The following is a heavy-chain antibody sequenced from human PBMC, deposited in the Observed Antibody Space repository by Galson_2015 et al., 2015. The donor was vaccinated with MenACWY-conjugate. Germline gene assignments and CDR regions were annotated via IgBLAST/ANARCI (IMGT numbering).Heavy chain of an antibody. V-gene: IGHV4-39*01. CDR2: ISYSGST. Sequence: ETLSLTCTASGGSISSSSYFWGWIRQPPGKGLEWIGTISYSGSTHYNPSLNNRVTVSADTSKNQFSLNVNSVTAADTALYYCARRSARLTLGAFDIWGQGTMVTVSS. CDR1: GGSISSSSYF. CDR3: ARRSARLTLGAFDI. D-gene: IGHD4-23*01. J-gene: IGHJ3*02.